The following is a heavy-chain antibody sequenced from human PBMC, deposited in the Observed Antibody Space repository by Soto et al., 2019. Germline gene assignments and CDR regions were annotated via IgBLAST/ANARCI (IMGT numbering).Heavy chain of an antibody. Sequence: ASETLSLTCTVSGGSISSGDYYWSWIRQPPGKGLEWIGYIYYSGSTYYNPSLKSRVTISVDTSKNQFSLKLSSVTAADTAVYYCAREGIAARHYYYGMDVWGQGTTVTVSS. CDR2: IYYSGST. CDR1: GGSISSGDYY. V-gene: IGHV4-30-4*01. J-gene: IGHJ6*02. CDR3: AREGIAARHYYYGMDV. D-gene: IGHD6-6*01.